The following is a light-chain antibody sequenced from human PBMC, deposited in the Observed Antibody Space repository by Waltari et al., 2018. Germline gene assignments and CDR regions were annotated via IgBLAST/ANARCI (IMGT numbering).Light chain of an antibody. J-gene: IGKJ1*01. CDR1: QSLLYTSNNKNY. CDR3: LQYLHTPRT. V-gene: IGKV4-1*01. Sequence: DVVMTQSPDSLAVSLGERATINCKSSQSLLYTSNNKNYLAWHQQKSGQPTKILIYWASIRDAGVPDRFSGSGSGTDFMLTISGLQAEDVASYFCLQYLHTPRTFGQGTKVEIK. CDR2: WAS.